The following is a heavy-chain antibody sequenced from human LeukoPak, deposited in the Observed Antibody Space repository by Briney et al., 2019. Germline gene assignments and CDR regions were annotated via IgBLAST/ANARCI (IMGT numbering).Heavy chain of an antibody. Sequence: PGGSLRLSCAASGFTFSSYSMNWVRQAPGKGLEWVSSISSSSSYIYYADSVKGRFTISRDNAKNSLYLQMNSLRAGDTAVYYCARVGSHSGSLSLIKRNYYYYYYMDVWGKGTTVTISS. CDR3: ARVGSHSGSLSLIKRNYYYYYYMDV. D-gene: IGHD3-10*01. CDR2: ISSSSSYI. J-gene: IGHJ6*03. CDR1: GFTFSSYS. V-gene: IGHV3-21*01.